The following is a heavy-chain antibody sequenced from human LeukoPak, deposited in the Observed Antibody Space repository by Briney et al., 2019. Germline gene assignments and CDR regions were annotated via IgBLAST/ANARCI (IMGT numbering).Heavy chain of an antibody. CDR3: ARERTAEFDF. Sequence: GGSLRLSCAASGLIFSNYWMHWVREAPGKGLVWVSRINTDGSSTSYADSVKGRFTISRDSAKNTLYLQMNSLRAEDTAVYYCARERTAEFDFWGQGTLVTVSS. D-gene: IGHD1-1*01. J-gene: IGHJ4*02. V-gene: IGHV3-74*01. CDR2: INTDGSST. CDR1: GLIFSNYW.